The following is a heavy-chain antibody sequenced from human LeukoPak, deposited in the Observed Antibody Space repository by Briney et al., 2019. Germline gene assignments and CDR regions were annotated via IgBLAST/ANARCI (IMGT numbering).Heavy chain of an antibody. J-gene: IGHJ4*02. CDR1: GGSISSSSYY. V-gene: IGHV4-61*01. Sequence: SETLSLTCTVSGGSISSSSYYWSWIRQPPGKGLEWIGYIDYSGSTNYNPSLKSRVTLSVDTSKHQFSLKLSSVTAADTAVYYCARVGSYCFDYWGQGTLVTVSS. CDR2: IDYSGST. CDR3: ARVGSYCFDY. D-gene: IGHD3-10*01.